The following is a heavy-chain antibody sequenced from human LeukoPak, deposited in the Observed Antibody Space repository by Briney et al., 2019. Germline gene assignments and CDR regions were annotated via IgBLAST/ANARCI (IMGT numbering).Heavy chain of an antibody. CDR3: ERRVWATYDSRGYSFDY. V-gene: IGHV5-51*01. CDR2: IYPGDSDT. D-gene: IGHD3-22*01. Sequence: GASLNISCKGSGYSFTSYWIGWVRQMPGKGRDWMGIIYPGDSDTRYSPSFQGQVTISADKSISTAYLQWSSLKASDTAMYYCERRVWATYDSRGYSFDYWGQGTLVTVSS. CDR1: GYSFTSYW. J-gene: IGHJ4*02.